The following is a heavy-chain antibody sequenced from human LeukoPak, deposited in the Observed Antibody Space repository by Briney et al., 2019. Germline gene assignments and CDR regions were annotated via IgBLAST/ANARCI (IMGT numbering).Heavy chain of an antibody. CDR2: ISGSSDYI. CDR1: GFTFSTYS. J-gene: IGHJ4*02. V-gene: IGHV3-21*01. CDR3: ARAPGAALD. D-gene: IGHD2-15*01. Sequence: GGSLRLSCAASGFTFSTYSMNWVRQAPGKGLEWVSAISGSSDYIYYADSVKGRFTISRDNAKNSLFLQMNSLRAEDTAVYYCARAPGAALDWGQGTLVTVSS.